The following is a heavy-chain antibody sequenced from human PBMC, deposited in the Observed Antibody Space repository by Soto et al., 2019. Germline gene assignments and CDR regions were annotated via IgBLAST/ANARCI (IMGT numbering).Heavy chain of an antibody. J-gene: IGHJ4*02. V-gene: IGHV3-30-3*01. CDR2: ISYDGSNK. Sequence: GGSQRLSCAASGFTFSSYAMRCVRQAPNKGLEWVAVISYDGSNKYYADSVKGRFTISRDNSKNTLYLQMNSLRAEDTAVYYCAREGFWSGYYIFDYWGQGTLVTVSS. CDR3: AREGFWSGYYIFDY. CDR1: GFTFSSYA. D-gene: IGHD3-3*01.